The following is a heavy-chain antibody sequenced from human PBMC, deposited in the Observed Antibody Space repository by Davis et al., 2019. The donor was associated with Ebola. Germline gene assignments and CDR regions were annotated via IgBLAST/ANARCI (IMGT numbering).Heavy chain of an antibody. J-gene: IGHJ3*01. CDR1: GFTFSHYG. CDR2: IRPDGIDK. Sequence: GESLKISCAVSGFTFSHYGLHWVRQAPGKGLEWLTFIRPDGIDKYYGDSVKGRFTNSRDNPKNTLYLQMNSLTVEDTAVYYCARDYGWGFEVWGQGTMVTVSS. V-gene: IGHV3-30*02. CDR3: ARDYGWGFEV. D-gene: IGHD3-10*01.